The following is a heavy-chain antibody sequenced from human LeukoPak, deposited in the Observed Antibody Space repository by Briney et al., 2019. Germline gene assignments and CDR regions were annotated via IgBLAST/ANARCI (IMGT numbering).Heavy chain of an antibody. J-gene: IGHJ6*02. D-gene: IGHD6-13*01. Sequence: GRSLRLSCAASGFTFSSYGMHWVRQAPGKGLEWVAVISYDGSNKYYADSVKGRFTISRDNSKNTLYLQMNSLRAEDTAVYYCAKGAGIAAAEYYYYGMDVWGQGTTVTVSS. V-gene: IGHV3-30*18. CDR1: GFTFSSYG. CDR2: ISYDGSNK. CDR3: AKGAGIAAAEYYYYGMDV.